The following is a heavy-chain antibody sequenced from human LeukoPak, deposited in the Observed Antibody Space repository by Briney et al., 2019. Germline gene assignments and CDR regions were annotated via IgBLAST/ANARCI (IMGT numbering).Heavy chain of an antibody. V-gene: IGHV4-59*01. Sequence: PSETLSLTCTVSGGSISGYSWTWIRQPPGQGLEWIGYFHNSRTTSYNPSLTGRVIISVDTAMDQISLKLNSVTAADTAVYYCARGHLGLSPWGQGTPVTVSS. CDR2: FHNSRTT. D-gene: IGHD3-10*01. CDR1: GGSISGYS. CDR3: ARGHLGLSP. J-gene: IGHJ5*02.